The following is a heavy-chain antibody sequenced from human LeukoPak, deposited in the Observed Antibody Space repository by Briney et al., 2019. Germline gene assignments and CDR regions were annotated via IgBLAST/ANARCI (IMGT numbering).Heavy chain of an antibody. CDR3: AKDQLNGDYDPSLDY. CDR2: ISGSGGST. Sequence: PGGSLRLSCAASGFTFSSYGMSWVRQAPGKGLEWVSAISGSGGSTYYADSVKGRFTISRDNSKNTLYLQMNSLRAEDTAVYYCAKDQLNGDYDPSLDYWGQGTLVTVSS. CDR1: GFTFSSYG. D-gene: IGHD4-17*01. J-gene: IGHJ4*02. V-gene: IGHV3-23*01.